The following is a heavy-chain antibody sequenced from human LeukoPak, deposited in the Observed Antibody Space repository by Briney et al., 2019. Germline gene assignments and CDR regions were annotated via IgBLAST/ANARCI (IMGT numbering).Heavy chain of an antibody. Sequence: GGSLRLSCAASGFTFSSYAMTWVRHAPGKGLAWVSSISKSGGSTYYADSVKGRFTISGDNSKNTLYLQMNSLRAEDTAVYYCARHPEPGYCSSTSCHESYFDYWGQGTLVTVSS. CDR2: ISKSGGST. J-gene: IGHJ4*02. D-gene: IGHD2-2*01. V-gene: IGHV3-23*01. CDR3: ARHPEPGYCSSTSCHESYFDY. CDR1: GFTFSSYA.